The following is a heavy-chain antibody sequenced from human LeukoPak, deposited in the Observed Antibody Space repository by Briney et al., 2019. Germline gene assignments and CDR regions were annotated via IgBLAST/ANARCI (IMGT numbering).Heavy chain of an antibody. CDR2: ISGSGGST. J-gene: IGHJ6*02. CDR1: GFTFSSYA. Sequence: PGGSLRLSCAASGFTFSSYAMSWVRQAPGKGLEWVSAISGSGGSTYYADSVKGRFTISRDNSKNMLYLQMNSLRAEDTAVYYCAKDYSGERYYYGMDVWGQGTTVTVSS. D-gene: IGHD3-10*01. V-gene: IGHV3-23*01. CDR3: AKDYSGERYYYGMDV.